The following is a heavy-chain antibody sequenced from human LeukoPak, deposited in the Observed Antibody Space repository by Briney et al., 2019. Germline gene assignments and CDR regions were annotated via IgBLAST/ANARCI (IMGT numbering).Heavy chain of an antibody. Sequence: GASVKVSCKASGGTFSSYAISWVRQAPGQGLEWMGGIIPIFGTANYAQKFQGRVTITADKSTSTAYMELSSLRSEDTAVYYCARAPFEWSHYYYMDVWGKGTTVTVSS. V-gene: IGHV1-69*06. CDR3: ARAPFEWSHYYYMDV. D-gene: IGHD3-9*01. CDR2: IIPIFGTA. CDR1: GGTFSSYA. J-gene: IGHJ6*03.